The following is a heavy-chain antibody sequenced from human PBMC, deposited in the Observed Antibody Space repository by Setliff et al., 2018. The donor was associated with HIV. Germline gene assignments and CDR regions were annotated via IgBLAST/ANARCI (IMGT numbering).Heavy chain of an antibody. D-gene: IGHD3-10*01. V-gene: IGHV4-59*01. CDR1: GGSISSYY. CDR2: IYYSGST. J-gene: IGHJ3*02. CDR3: ARDRGFLYYYGSGSYYNDACDI. Sequence: SETLSLTCTVSGGSISSYYWSWIRQPPGKGLEWIGYIYYSGSTNYNPSLKSRVTISVDTSKNQFSLKLSSVTAADTAVYYCARDRGFLYYYGSGSYYNDACDIWGQGTMVTV.